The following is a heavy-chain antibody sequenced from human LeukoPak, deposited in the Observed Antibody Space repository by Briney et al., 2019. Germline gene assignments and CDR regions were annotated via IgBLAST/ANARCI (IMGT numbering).Heavy chain of an antibody. V-gene: IGHV3-49*05. J-gene: IGHJ4*02. CDR2: IRSKAYGGTT. D-gene: IGHD2-15*01. CDR3: TRQPEVVVVAAPFDY. CDR1: GFTFGDYA. Sequence: KSGGSLRLSCTASGFTFGDYAMSWFRQAPGKGLEWVGFIRSKAYGGTTEYAASVKGRFTISRDDSKSIAYLQMNSLKTEDTAVYYCTRQPEVVVVAAPFDYWGQGTLVTVSS.